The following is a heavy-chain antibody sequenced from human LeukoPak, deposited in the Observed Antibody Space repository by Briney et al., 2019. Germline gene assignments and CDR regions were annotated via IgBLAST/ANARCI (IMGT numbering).Heavy chain of an antibody. Sequence: PVGSLRLSCAASGFTFSNYAMGWVRQAPGKGLEWVSVIPGTDDNTYYVNSVKGRFTVSRDNSRDTLYLQMSSLRAEDTALYYCAKVPMTSSNYYFGSWGQGTLVTVSS. CDR1: GFTFSNYA. J-gene: IGHJ4*02. V-gene: IGHV3-23*01. CDR3: AKVPMTSSNYYFGS. CDR2: IPGTDDNT. D-gene: IGHD1-1*01.